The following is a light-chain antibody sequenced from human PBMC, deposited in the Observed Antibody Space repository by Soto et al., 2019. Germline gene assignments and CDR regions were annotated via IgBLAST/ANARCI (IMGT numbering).Light chain of an antibody. CDR3: CSYAGSSTYV. J-gene: IGLJ1*01. V-gene: IGLV2-23*02. Sequence: QSVLTRPASVSGSPGQSITISCTGTSSDVGSYNLVSWYQQHPGKAPKLMIYEVSKRPSGVSNRSSGSKSGNTASLTISGLQAEDEADYYCCSYAGSSTYVFGTGTKVTVL. CDR1: SSDVGSYNL. CDR2: EVS.